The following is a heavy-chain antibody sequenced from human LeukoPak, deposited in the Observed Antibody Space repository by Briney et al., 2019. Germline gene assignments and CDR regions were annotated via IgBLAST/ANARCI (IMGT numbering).Heavy chain of an antibody. CDR3: ARRSSGYYYGVEAFDI. CDR1: GFTFDDYG. CDR2: INWNGGST. Sequence: RPGGSLRLSCAASGFTFDDYGMSWVRQAPGKGLEWVSGINWNGGSTGYADSVKGRFTISRDNAKNSLYLQMNSLRAEDTALYYCARRSSGYYYGVEAFDIWGQGTMVTVSS. J-gene: IGHJ3*02. D-gene: IGHD3-22*01. V-gene: IGHV3-20*04.